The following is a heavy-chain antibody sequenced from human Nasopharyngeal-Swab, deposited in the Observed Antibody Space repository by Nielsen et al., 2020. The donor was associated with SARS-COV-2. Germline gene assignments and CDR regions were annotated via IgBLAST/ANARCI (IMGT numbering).Heavy chain of an antibody. CDR2: IYYSGST. Sequence: AESLRLSCTVSGGSISSYYWSWIRQRPGKGLEWIGYIYYSGSTNYNPSLKSRVTISVDTSKYQFSLKLNSVPAADTAVYYLSQTARNYYMDVWGKGTTVTVSS. CDR1: GGSISSYY. D-gene: IGHD5-18*01. V-gene: IGHV4-59*01. CDR3: SQTARNYYMDV. J-gene: IGHJ6*03.